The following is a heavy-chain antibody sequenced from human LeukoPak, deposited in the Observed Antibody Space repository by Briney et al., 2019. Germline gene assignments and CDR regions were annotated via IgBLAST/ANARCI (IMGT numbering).Heavy chain of an antibody. J-gene: IGHJ4*02. CDR3: ARVYYYDSSGYHDY. D-gene: IGHD3-22*01. Sequence: PSETLSLTCTVSGGSISSSSYYWGWIRQPPGKGLEWIGSIYYSGSTYYNPSLKSRVTISVDTSKNQFSLKLSSVTAADTAVYYCARVYYYDSSGYHDYWGQGTLVTVSS. CDR1: GGSISSSSYY. CDR2: IYYSGST. V-gene: IGHV4-39*07.